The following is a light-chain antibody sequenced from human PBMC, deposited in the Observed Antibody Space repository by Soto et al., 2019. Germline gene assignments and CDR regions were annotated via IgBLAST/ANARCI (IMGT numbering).Light chain of an antibody. Sequence: ETLMTQSPATLSVSPGERATLSCRASQSVNNNLAWYQQKLGQAPRVLIYGASTRATGIPARFTGSGSGTDFILTSTSLQSEDSAVYYCQEYNTWPWTFGQGTKVEFK. V-gene: IGKV3-15*01. J-gene: IGKJ1*01. CDR1: QSVNNN. CDR2: GAS. CDR3: QEYNTWPWT.